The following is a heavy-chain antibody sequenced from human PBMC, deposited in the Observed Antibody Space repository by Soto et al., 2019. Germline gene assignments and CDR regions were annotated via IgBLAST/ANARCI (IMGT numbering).Heavy chain of an antibody. CDR2: IKSKTDGGTT. CDR1: GFTFSNAW. CDR3: TFRGYDSSGKYGMDV. J-gene: IGHJ6*02. V-gene: IGHV3-15*07. D-gene: IGHD3-22*01. Sequence: GGSLRLSCAASGFTFSNAWMNWVRQAPGKGLEWVGRIKSKTDGGTTDFAAPVKGRFTISRDDSKNTLYLQMNSLKTEDTAVYYCTFRGYDSSGKYGMDVWGQGTTVTVSS.